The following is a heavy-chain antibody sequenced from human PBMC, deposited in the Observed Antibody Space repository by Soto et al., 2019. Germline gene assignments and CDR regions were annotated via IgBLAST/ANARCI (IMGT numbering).Heavy chain of an antibody. V-gene: IGHV1-8*01. J-gene: IGHJ5*02. CDR1: GYTFTSYD. CDR2: MNPNSGNT. Sequence: GASVKVSCKASGYTFTSYDITWVRPATGQGLEWMVCMNPNSGNTGYAQKFQGRVTMTRNTSISTAYMELSSLRSEDTAVYYCARGQGLWFGELLNWFDPWGQGTLVTVSS. D-gene: IGHD3-10*01. CDR3: ARGQGLWFGELLNWFDP.